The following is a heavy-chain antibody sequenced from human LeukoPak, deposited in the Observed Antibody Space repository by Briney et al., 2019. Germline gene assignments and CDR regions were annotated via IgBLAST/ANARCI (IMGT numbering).Heavy chain of an antibody. V-gene: IGHV1-2*02. CDR1: GYTFSSYY. D-gene: IGHD2/OR15-2a*01. J-gene: IGHJ4*02. CDR3: ARTTDPRDYFDY. Sequence: ASVKVSCKASGYTFSSYYMHWVRQAPGQGLEWMGWINPNTGGTNYAQKFQGRVTMTRDTSVSTAYMELSRLRSDDTALYYCARTTDPRDYFDYWGQGTLVTVSS. CDR2: INPNTGGT.